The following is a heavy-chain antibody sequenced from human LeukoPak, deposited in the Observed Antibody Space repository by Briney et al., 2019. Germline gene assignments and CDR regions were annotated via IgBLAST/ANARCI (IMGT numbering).Heavy chain of an antibody. CDR1: GFTFSNYG. Sequence: PGGSLRLSCAASGFTFSNYGMHWVRQAPGKGLEWVAVISYDGNNKFYADSLKGRFTISRDNSKNMLYLQMNSLRTEDTAVYYCAKGSYDTSGYYAVGFDVWGQGTSVTVSS. D-gene: IGHD3-22*01. CDR2: ISYDGNNK. J-gene: IGHJ4*02. V-gene: IGHV3-30*18. CDR3: AKGSYDTSGYYAVGFDV.